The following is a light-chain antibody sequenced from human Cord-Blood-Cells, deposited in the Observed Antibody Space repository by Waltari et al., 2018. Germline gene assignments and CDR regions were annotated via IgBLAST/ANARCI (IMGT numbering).Light chain of an antibody. CDR3: QQSYSTPWT. Sequence: DIQLTQSLSFLSASVGDRVTITCRASQGISSYLAWYQQKPGKAPKLLIYAASTLQSGVPSRFSGSGSGTEFTLTISSLQPEDFATYYCQQSYSTPWTFGQGTKVEIK. CDR1: QGISSY. V-gene: IGKV1-9*01. CDR2: AAS. J-gene: IGKJ1*01.